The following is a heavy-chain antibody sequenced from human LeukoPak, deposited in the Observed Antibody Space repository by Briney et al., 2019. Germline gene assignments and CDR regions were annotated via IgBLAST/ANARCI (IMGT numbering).Heavy chain of an antibody. J-gene: IGHJ4*02. V-gene: IGHV3-23*01. CDR2: ISGSGGST. Sequence: HPGGSLRLSCAASGFTFSSYAMSWVRQAPGKGLEWVSAISGSGGSTYYADSVKGRFTISRDNSKNTLYLQMNSLRAEDTAVYYCAKVSPHRGTAMVRGLFDYWGQGTLVTVSS. CDR3: AKVSPHRGTAMVRGLFDY. D-gene: IGHD5-18*01. CDR1: GFTFSSYA.